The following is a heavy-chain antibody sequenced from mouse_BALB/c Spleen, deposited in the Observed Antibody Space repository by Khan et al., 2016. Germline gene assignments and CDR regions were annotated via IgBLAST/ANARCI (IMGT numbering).Heavy chain of an antibody. CDR3: ARGAMVTTGWYFDV. V-gene: IGHV9-1*02. Sequence: QIQLVQSGPELKKPGETVKISCKASGYTFTNSGMNWVKQAPGKGLKWVGWINTYTGEPTYADDFKGRFAFSLETSDSTAYLQINNLNNDDMTTYFCARGAMVTTGWYFDVWGAGTTVTVSS. CDR2: INTYTGEP. D-gene: IGHD2-2*01. J-gene: IGHJ1*01. CDR1: GYTFTNSG.